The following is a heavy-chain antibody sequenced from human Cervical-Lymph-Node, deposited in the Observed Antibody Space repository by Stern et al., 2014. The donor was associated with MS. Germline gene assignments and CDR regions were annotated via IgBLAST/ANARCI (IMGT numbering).Heavy chain of an antibody. J-gene: IGHJ6*02. Sequence: QVQLQESGPGLVKPSGTLSLTCAVSGGSISSSNWWRWVRQPPGKGLEWIGEINHSGTTNSNPSLRSRVTISVDKSKTQFSLKLSSVTAADTAVYYCANGFGGYYYGMDVWGQGTTVTVSS. CDR1: GGSISSSNW. D-gene: IGHD3-10*01. CDR2: INHSGTT. V-gene: IGHV4-4*02. CDR3: ANGFGGYYYGMDV.